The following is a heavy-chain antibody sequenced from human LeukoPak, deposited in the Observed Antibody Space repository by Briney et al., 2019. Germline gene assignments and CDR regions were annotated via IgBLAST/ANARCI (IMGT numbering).Heavy chain of an antibody. D-gene: IGHD2-21*02. CDR2: IKSKADGGTT. J-gene: IGHJ4*02. CDR3: STLSGGDSSNY. Sequence: GGSLRLSCAASGFTFSNAWMSWVRQAPGKGLEWVGRIKSKADGGTTDYAAPVKGRFTISSDDSKNTLYQQMNSLKTEDTAVYYCSTLSGGDSSNYWGQGTLVTVSS. V-gene: IGHV3-15*01. CDR1: GFTFSNAW.